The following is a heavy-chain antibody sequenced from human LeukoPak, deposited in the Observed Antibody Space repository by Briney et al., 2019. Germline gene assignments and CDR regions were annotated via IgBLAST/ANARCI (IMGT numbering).Heavy chain of an antibody. V-gene: IGHV3-21*01. D-gene: IGHD6-13*01. J-gene: IGHJ4*02. CDR1: GFTFSNAW. CDR3: ASSDSSSWYDY. CDR2: ISSSSSYI. Sequence: GGSLRLSCAASGFTFSNAWMSWVRQAPGKGLEWVSSISSSSSYIYYADSVKGRFTISRDNPKNSLYLQMNSLRAEDTAVYYCASSDSSSWYDYWGQGTLVTVSS.